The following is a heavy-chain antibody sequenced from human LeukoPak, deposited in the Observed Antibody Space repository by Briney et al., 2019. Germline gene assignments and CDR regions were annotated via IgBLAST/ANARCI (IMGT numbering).Heavy chain of an antibody. CDR3: ARDCSSTSCYSY. J-gene: IGHJ4*02. CDR2: INPNSGGT. D-gene: IGHD2-2*02. Sequence: ASVKVSCKASGYTFTGYYMHWVRQAPGQGLEWMGWINPNSGGTNYAQTFQGRVTMTRDTSISTAYMELSRLRSDDTAVYYCARDCSSTSCYSYWGQGTLVTPSS. CDR1: GYTFTGYY. V-gene: IGHV1-2*02.